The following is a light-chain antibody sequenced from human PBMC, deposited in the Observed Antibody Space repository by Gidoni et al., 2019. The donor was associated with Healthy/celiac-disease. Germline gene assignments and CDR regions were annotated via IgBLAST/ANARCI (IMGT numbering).Light chain of an antibody. CDR1: QSVSSN. CDR3: QQYNHCPRT. CDR2: GAS. J-gene: IGKJ1*01. V-gene: IGKV3-15*01. Sequence: EIVMTQSPATLSVSPGERATLSCRASQSVSSNLAWYQQKPGQAPRLLIYGASTRATGIPARFSGSGSGTEFTLTISSPQSEAFAVYYCQQYNHCPRTFGQGTKVEIK.